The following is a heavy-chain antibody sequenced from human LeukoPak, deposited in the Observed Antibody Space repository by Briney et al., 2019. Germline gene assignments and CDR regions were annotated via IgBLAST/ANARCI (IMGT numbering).Heavy chain of an antibody. CDR1: GFTFSSYS. CDR3: ARMGPYDILTGRYYFDY. V-gene: IGHV3-21*01. Sequence: PGGSLRLPCAASGFTFSSYSMNWVRQAPGKGLVWVSSISSSSSYIYYADSVKGRFTISRDNAKNSLYLQMNSLRAEDTAVYYCARMGPYDILTGRYYFDYWGQGTLVTVSS. CDR2: ISSSSSYI. D-gene: IGHD3-9*01. J-gene: IGHJ4*02.